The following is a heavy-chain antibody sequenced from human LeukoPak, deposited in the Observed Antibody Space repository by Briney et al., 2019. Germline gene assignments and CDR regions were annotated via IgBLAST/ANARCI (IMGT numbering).Heavy chain of an antibody. CDR1: GLTFSSYA. J-gene: IGHJ1*01. Sequence: QTGGSLSLSCAVSGLTFSSYAISGVRQSPGKGLEWVSAISGSGGSTYYADSVKGRFTISRDSSKNTLYLQLNSLRAEDTAVYYCAKDRNDGDYTKYFQHWGQGTLVTVSS. V-gene: IGHV3-23*01. CDR2: ISGSGGST. CDR3: AKDRNDGDYTKYFQH. D-gene: IGHD4-17*01.